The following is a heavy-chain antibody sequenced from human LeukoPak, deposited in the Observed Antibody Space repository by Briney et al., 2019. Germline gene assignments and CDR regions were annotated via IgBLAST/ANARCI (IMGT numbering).Heavy chain of an antibody. V-gene: IGHV1-18*01. J-gene: IGHJ3*02. D-gene: IGHD3-22*01. CDR2: ISAYNGNT. CDR3: ARTMIVEEVFDI. Sequence: GASVKVSCKASGYTFTSYGISWVRQAPGQGLEWMGWISAYNGNTNYAQKLQGRVTMTTDTSTSTAHMELRSLRSDDTAVYYCARTMIVEEVFDIWGQGTMVTVSS. CDR1: GYTFTSYG.